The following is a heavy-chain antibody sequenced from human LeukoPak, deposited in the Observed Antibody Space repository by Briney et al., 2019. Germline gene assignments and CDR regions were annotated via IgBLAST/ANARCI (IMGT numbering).Heavy chain of an antibody. CDR2: ISDSGGST. J-gene: IGHJ4*02. V-gene: IGHV3-64*04. CDR1: GFPFSSYA. D-gene: IGHD6-19*01. CDR3: ARVPYSTGTYDY. Sequence: PGGSLRLSCSASGFPFSSYAMHWVRQAPGKGLEYVSAISDSGGSTYYADSVKGRFTISRDNAKNSLYVQMNSLRDGDTAVYYCARVPYSTGTYDYWGQGTLVTVSS.